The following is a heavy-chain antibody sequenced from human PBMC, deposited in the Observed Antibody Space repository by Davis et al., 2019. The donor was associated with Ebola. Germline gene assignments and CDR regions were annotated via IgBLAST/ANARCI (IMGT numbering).Heavy chain of an antibody. CDR2: IYTNENT. J-gene: IGHJ4*02. CDR3: ARGLDQYKLGNI. V-gene: IGHV4-4*07. D-gene: IGHD7-27*01. Sequence: PSETLSLTCTVSGGSISSYYWSWIRQPAGKGLEWIGRIYTNENTNYNPSLKSRVTMSVDTSKNQFSLKLTSVTTADTAVYYCARGLDQYKLGNIWGQGTLVTVSS. CDR1: GGSISSYY.